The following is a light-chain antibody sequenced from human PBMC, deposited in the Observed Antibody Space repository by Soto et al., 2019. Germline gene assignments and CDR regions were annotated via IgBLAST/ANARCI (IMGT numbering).Light chain of an antibody. Sequence: QSARTQPPSASGFPGQSVTISCTGTSSDVGGYNYVSWYQHHPGKAPKLIIHEVNVRPSGVPNRFSGSKSGNTASLTVSGLQADDEADYYCSSYAGSYNYVFGTGTKATVL. V-gene: IGLV2-8*01. CDR2: EVN. CDR1: SSDVGGYNY. CDR3: SSYAGSYNYV. J-gene: IGLJ1*01.